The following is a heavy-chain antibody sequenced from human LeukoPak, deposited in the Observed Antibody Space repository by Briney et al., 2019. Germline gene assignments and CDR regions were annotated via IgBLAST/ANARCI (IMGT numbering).Heavy chain of an antibody. Sequence: GGSLRLSCAASGFTFSSYWMSWVRQAPGKGLEWVANIKQDGSEKYYVDSVKGRFTISRDNARNSLDLQMNSLRVEDTGIYYCVKVAKYYYGSETYYFFEHWGQGTPVTASS. CDR3: VKVAKYYYGSETYYFFEH. D-gene: IGHD3-10*01. CDR1: GFTFSSYW. V-gene: IGHV3-7*01. CDR2: IKQDGSEK. J-gene: IGHJ4*02.